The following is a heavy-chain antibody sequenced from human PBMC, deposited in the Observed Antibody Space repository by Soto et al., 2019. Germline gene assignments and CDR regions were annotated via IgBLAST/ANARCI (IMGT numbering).Heavy chain of an antibody. CDR2: ISSDESST. CDR3: ARDGGFGESLDY. V-gene: IGHV3-74*01. D-gene: IGHD3-10*01. J-gene: IGHJ4*02. Sequence: EVQLVESGGGLVQPGGSLRLSCAASGFTFSSYWMHWVRQAPGKGLVWVSRISSDESSTNYADSVKGRFTISRDNAKNTLYLQMNSLRAEDTAVYYCARDGGFGESLDYWGQGTLVTVSS. CDR1: GFTFSSYW.